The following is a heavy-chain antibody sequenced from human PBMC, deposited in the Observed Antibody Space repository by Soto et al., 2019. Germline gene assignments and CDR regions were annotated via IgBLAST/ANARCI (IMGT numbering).Heavy chain of an antibody. Sequence: QVQLVQSGAEVKKPGASVKVSCKASGYTFTSYYIHWARQAPGQGLEWMGVINPKDGGTTYAQNLEGRVTMTRDTSTSTVYLELSSLRSEDTGLYYCTRGPIKAGTSWFDPWGQGTLVTVSS. V-gene: IGHV1-46*04. CDR2: INPKDGGT. CDR3: TRGPIKAGTSWFDP. D-gene: IGHD3-10*01. J-gene: IGHJ5*02. CDR1: GYTFTSYY.